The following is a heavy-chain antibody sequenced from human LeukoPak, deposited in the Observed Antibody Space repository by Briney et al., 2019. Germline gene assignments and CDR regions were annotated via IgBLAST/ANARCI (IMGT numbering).Heavy chain of an antibody. V-gene: IGHV5-51*01. Sequence: GESLKISCEASGYSFTTYWIGWVRQMPGKGMEWMGIICPGDSDTRYSPSFQGQVTISADKSTSTAYLQWSSLKASDTAMYYCAKSHGGGATHSWGQGTLVTVST. CDR2: ICPGDSDT. D-gene: IGHD1-26*01. CDR1: GYSFTTYW. J-gene: IGHJ4*02. CDR3: AKSHGGGATHS.